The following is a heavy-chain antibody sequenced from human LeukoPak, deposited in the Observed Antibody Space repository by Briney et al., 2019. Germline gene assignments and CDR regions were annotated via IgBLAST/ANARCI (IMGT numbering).Heavy chain of an antibody. V-gene: IGHV3-66*01. CDR1: GFTVSSNY. D-gene: IGHD4-17*01. CDR2: IYSGGST. Sequence: GGSPRLSCAASGFTVSSNYMSWVRQAPGKGLEWVSVIYSGGSTYYADSVKGRFTISRDNSKNTLYLQMNSLRAEDTAVYYCARDTDPTQLDYWGQGTLVTVSS. J-gene: IGHJ4*02. CDR3: ARDTDPTQLDY.